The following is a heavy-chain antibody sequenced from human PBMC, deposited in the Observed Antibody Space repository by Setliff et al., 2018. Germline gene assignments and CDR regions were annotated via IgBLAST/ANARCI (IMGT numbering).Heavy chain of an antibody. Sequence: SETLSLTCTVSGGSISSSSYYWGWIRQPPGKGLEWIGEINHSGSTNYNASLKSRVTISVDTSKDQFSLNLGSVTAAETAVYYCARHVLGQQLVYNWFDPWGQGTLVTVSS. CDR2: INHSGST. CDR1: GGSISSSSYY. CDR3: ARHVLGQQLVYNWFDP. J-gene: IGHJ5*02. D-gene: IGHD6-13*01. V-gene: IGHV4-39*01.